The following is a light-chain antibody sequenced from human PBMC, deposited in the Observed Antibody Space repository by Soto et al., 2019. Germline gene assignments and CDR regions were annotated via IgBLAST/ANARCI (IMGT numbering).Light chain of an antibody. J-gene: IGLJ2*01. CDR3: CSYAVSFTYVL. CDR2: DVS. Sequence: QSALTQPRSVSGSPGQSVTISCTGTSSDVGANNYVSWYQQHSGKAPKFIIYDVSKRPPGVPDRFSGSKSGNMASLTISGLQAEDEAVYYCCSYAVSFTYVLFGGGTKLTVL. CDR1: SSDVGANNY. V-gene: IGLV2-11*01.